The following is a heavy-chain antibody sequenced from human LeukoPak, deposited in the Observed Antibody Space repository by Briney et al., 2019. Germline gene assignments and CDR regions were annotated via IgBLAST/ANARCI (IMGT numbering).Heavy chain of an antibody. Sequence: PSETLSLTCAVYGGSFSGYYWSWIRQPPGKGLEWIGEINHSGSTNYNPSLKSRVTMSVDTSSNQFSLNLSSVTAADTAVYYCARDSGAYYFDYWGQGTLVTVSS. J-gene: IGHJ4*02. CDR1: GGSFSGYY. D-gene: IGHD1-26*01. CDR2: INHSGST. V-gene: IGHV4-34*01. CDR3: ARDSGAYYFDY.